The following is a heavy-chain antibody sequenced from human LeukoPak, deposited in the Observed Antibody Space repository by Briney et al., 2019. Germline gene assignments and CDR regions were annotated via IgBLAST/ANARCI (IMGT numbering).Heavy chain of an antibody. CDR2: ISGSGGST. Sequence: QPGGSLRLSCAASGFTFSSYAMSWVRQAPGKGLEWVSAISGSGGSTYYADSVKGRFTISRDNSKNTLYLQMNSLRAEDTAVYYCARDSNSYGGYPYWGQGTLVTVSS. J-gene: IGHJ4*02. CDR1: GFTFSSYA. V-gene: IGHV3-23*01. D-gene: IGHD5-18*01. CDR3: ARDSNSYGGYPY.